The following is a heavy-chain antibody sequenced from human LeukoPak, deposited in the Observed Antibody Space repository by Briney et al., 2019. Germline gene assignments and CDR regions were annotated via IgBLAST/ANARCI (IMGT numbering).Heavy chain of an antibody. D-gene: IGHD3-10*01. CDR1: GGSISSSSYY. CDR3: ARRARGVYYYYYMDV. V-gene: IGHV4-39*07. J-gene: IGHJ6*03. CDR2: IYYSGST. Sequence: PSETLSLTCTVSGGSISSSSYYWGWIRQPPGKGLEWIGSIYYSGSTFYNPSLKSRVTISVDTSKNQFSLKLSSVTAADTAVYYCARRARGVYYYYYMDVWGKGTTVTISS.